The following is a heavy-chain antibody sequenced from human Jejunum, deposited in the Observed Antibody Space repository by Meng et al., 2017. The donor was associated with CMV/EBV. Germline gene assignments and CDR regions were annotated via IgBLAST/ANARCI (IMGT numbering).Heavy chain of an antibody. CDR2: IRPGDSET. CDR3: SRHKKAPYCSSRSCYETFGWFDP. D-gene: IGHD2-2*01. Sequence: GWVRQMPEKGLEWMGSIRPGDSETRDSPSFQGQVIISAEKSITTAYLQWKSLRASDTAMYYCSRHKKAPYCSSRSCYETFGWFDPWGQGTLVTVSS. J-gene: IGHJ5*02. V-gene: IGHV5-51*01.